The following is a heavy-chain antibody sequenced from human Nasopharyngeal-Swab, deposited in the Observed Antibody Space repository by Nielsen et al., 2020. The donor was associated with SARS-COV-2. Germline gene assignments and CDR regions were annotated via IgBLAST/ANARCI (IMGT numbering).Heavy chain of an antibody. D-gene: IGHD2-15*01. CDR1: GFTFSDYY. CDR2: ISSSGSTI. J-gene: IGHJ6*02. Sequence: GESLKISCAASGFTFSDYYMSWIRQAPGKGLEWVSYISSSGSTIYYADSAKGRFTISRDNAKNSLYLQMNSLRAEDTAVYYCARDVVVVAATGPYYYYYGMDVWGQGTTVTVSS. V-gene: IGHV3-11*04. CDR3: ARDVVVVAATGPYYYYYGMDV.